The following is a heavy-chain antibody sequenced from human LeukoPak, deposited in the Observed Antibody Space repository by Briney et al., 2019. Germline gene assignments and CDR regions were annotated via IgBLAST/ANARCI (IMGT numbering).Heavy chain of an antibody. D-gene: IGHD2-2*01. V-gene: IGHV1-2*02. CDR1: GYTFTGYY. J-gene: IGHJ4*02. CDR3: ARDAGDIVVVPAARNYFDY. CDR2: INTNSGGT. Sequence: ASVKVSCKASGYTFTGYYMHWVRKAPGPGIEWMGWINTNSGGTNYAQKFQGRVTMTRDTSISTAYMELSRLRSDDTAVYYCARDAGDIVVVPAARNYFDYWGQGTLVTVSS.